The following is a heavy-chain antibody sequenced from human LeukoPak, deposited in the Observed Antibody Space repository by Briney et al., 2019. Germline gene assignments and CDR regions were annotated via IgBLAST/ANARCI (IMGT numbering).Heavy chain of an antibody. CDR1: GFTFSNYG. Sequence: PGGSLRLSCAASGFTFSNYGLSWVRQAPGKGLEWVSGITGSGGSTYYADSVKGRFTISRDNSKNTLYPQMTSLRAEDTSVYYCARDRMGSADFWSGYYTGTFDYWGQGTLVTVSS. V-gene: IGHV3-23*01. D-gene: IGHD3-3*01. CDR3: ARDRMGSADFWSGYYTGTFDY. CDR2: ITGSGGST. J-gene: IGHJ4*02.